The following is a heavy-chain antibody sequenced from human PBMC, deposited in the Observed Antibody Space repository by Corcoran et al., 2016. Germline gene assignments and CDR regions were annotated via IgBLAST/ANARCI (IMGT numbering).Heavy chain of an antibody. V-gene: IGHV1-46*01. D-gene: IGHD3-16*01. CDR3: ARERPSRLGNYDYVWGSVAGMDV. CDR1: GYTFTSYY. J-gene: IGHJ6*02. Sequence: QVQLVQSGAEVKKPGASVKVSCKASGYTFTSYYMHWVRQAPGQGLEWMGIINPSGGSTSYAQKFQGRVTMTRDTSTSTVYMELSSLRSEDTAVYYGARERPSRLGNYDYVWGSVAGMDVWGQGTTVTVSS. CDR2: INPSGGST.